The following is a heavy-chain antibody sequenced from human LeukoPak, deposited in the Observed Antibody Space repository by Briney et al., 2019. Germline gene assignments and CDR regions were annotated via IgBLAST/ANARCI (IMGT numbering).Heavy chain of an antibody. CDR1: EFTFSSYW. J-gene: IGHJ4*02. Sequence: GGSLRLSCAASEFTFSSYWMSWVRQAPGKGLEWVANTKQDGSEKYYVDSVKGRFTISRDNAKNSLYLQMNSLRAEDTAVYYCARVRYYYSSGRSFDYCGQGTLVTVSS. V-gene: IGHV3-7*01. D-gene: IGHD3-10*01. CDR3: ARVRYYYSSGRSFDY. CDR2: TKQDGSEK.